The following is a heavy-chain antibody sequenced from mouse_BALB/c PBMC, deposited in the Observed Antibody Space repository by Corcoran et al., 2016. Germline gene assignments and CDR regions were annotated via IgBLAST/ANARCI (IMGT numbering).Heavy chain of an antibody. V-gene: IGHV3-6*02. Sequence: DVQLQESGPGLVKPSQSLSLTCSVTGYSIPSGYYWNWLRQFPGKKLEWMGYISYDGSNNYNPSLKNRISITRDTSKNQFFLKLNSVTTEDTATYYCARGMDYWGQGTSVTVSS. CDR1: GYSIPSGYY. CDR2: ISYDGSN. CDR3: ARGMDY. J-gene: IGHJ4*01.